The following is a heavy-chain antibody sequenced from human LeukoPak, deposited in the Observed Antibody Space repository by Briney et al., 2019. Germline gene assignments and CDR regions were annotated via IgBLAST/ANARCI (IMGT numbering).Heavy chain of an antibody. V-gene: IGHV3-30*18. D-gene: IGHD3-16*01. CDR3: AKGHGRLPRVDSDY. J-gene: IGHJ4*02. CDR2: TSHDGSNE. CDR1: GFTFSSYG. Sequence: GRSLRLSCAASGFTFSSYGMHWVRQAPGKGLEWVGVTSHDGSNEYYEDSVKGRFTISRDNSKNTLYLQMNSLRAEDTAVYYCAKGHGRLPRVDSDYWGQGAQVTVSS.